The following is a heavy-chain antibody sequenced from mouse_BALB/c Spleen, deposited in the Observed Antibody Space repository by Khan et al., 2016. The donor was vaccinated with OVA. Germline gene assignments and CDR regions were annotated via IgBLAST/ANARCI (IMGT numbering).Heavy chain of an antibody. CDR2: INTYTGEP. J-gene: IGHJ4*01. CDR3: ARPPYFSYTLDH. CDR1: GYTFTNYG. V-gene: IGHV9-3-1*01. Sequence: QIQLVPSGPELKKPGETVKISCKASGYTFTNYGMNWVKPSPGKALKWMGWINTYTGEPTYADDFKGRFAFSLETSASTAYLQINNLKNEDTATYFCARPPYFSYTLDHWGQGTSVTVSS. D-gene: IGHD2-10*01.